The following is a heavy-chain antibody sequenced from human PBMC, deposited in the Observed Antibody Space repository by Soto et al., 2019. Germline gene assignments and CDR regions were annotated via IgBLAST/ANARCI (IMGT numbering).Heavy chain of an antibody. V-gene: IGHV1-3*01. CDR3: ARDGGGYYFDY. Sequence: QVQLVHSGAEVKKPGASVKVSCKASGYTFTSYAMHWVRQAPGQRLEWMGWINAGNGHTKYSQKFQGRVTITRDTSASTAYMELSSLRSEDTAVYYCARDGGGYYFDYWGQGTLVTVSS. J-gene: IGHJ4*02. CDR2: INAGNGHT. CDR1: GYTFTSYA. D-gene: IGHD3-16*01.